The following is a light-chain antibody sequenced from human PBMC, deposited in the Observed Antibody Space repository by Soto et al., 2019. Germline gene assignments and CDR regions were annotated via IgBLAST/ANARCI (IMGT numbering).Light chain of an antibody. CDR2: DAS. Sequence: IQMTQYPTTLSSSIGDRVTITCLASESIRTWLAWYQHKPGKAPKFLIYDASSLESGVPSRFSGSGSGTEFTLTISSLQPEDVATYYCLQHNSYPPPFGQGTKVDIK. V-gene: IGKV1-5*01. J-gene: IGKJ1*01. CDR3: LQHNSYPPP. CDR1: ESIRTW.